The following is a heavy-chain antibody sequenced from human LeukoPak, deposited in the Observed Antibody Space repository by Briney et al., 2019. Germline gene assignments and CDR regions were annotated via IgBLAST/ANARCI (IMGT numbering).Heavy chain of an antibody. CDR2: MYTGGAT. CDR3: ARVVVTAIPASYYFDY. J-gene: IGHJ4*02. CDR1: GFTVSGDY. D-gene: IGHD2-21*02. V-gene: IGHV3-53*05. Sequence: GGSLRLSCAVSGFTVSGDYMSWVRQAPGKGLEWVSVMYTGGATYYADSVKGRFTISRDNSKNTLYLQMNSLRAEDTAVYYCARVVVTAIPASYYFDYWGQGTLVTVSS.